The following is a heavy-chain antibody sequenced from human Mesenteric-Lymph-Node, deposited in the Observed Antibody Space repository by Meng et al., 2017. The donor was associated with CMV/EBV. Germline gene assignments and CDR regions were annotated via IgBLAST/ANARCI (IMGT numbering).Heavy chain of an antibody. CDR2: ISPRGETT. CDR3: ARDGSQYEEMWWLDA. V-gene: IGHV1-46*01. J-gene: IGHJ5*02. Sequence: SGYIFTSTWMHWVRQAPGQGLEWMGVISPRGETTIYAQKFQGRVSMTRDTSTTTDYMELSSLRSEDTAVYYCARDGSQYEEMWWLDAWGQGTLVTVSS. D-gene: IGHD1-26*01. CDR1: GYIFTSTW.